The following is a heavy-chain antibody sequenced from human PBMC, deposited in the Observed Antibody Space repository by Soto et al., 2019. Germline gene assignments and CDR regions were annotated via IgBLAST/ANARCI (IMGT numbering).Heavy chain of an antibody. J-gene: IGHJ4*02. D-gene: IGHD3-22*01. CDR2: MXPNSGXT. Sequence: AXVKVPCKASGYSFTSYDINWVRQATGQGLEWMGWMXPNSGXTGYAQKFQGXXTMPRNTXXSTDYMELSRLRSEDTAVYYCARASVVKGVSDYWGQGTLVTVSS. CDR1: GYSFTSYD. CDR3: ARASVVKGVSDY. V-gene: IGHV1-8*01.